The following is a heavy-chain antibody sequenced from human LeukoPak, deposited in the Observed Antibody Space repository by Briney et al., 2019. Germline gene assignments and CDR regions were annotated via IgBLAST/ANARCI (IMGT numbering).Heavy chain of an antibody. CDR1: GFTFSSYS. CDR3: AKDYDFWSGYYYDAFDI. J-gene: IGHJ3*02. V-gene: IGHV3-21*01. Sequence: GGSLRLSCAASGFTFSSYSMNWVRQAPGKGLEWVSSISSSSSYIYYADSVKGRFTISRDNAKNSLYLQMNSLRAEDTAVYYCAKDYDFWSGYYYDAFDIWGQGTMVTVSS. D-gene: IGHD3-3*01. CDR2: ISSSSSYI.